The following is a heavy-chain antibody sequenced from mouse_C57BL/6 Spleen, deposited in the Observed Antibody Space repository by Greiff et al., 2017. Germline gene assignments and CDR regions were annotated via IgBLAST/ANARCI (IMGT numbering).Heavy chain of an antibody. V-gene: IGHV1-69*01. CDR1: GYTFTSYW. CDR3: ARSGYYGSSSFAY. J-gene: IGHJ3*01. Sequence: QVQLQQPGAELVMPGASVKLSCKASGYTFTSYWMHWVKQRPGQGLEWIGEIDPSDSYTNYNQKFKGKSTLTVDKSSSTAYMQLSSLTSEDSAVYYCARSGYYGSSSFAYWGQGNLVTVSA. D-gene: IGHD1-1*01. CDR2: IDPSDSYT.